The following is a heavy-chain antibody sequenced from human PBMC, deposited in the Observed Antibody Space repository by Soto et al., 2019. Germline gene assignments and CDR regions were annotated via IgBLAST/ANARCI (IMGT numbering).Heavy chain of an antibody. CDR1: GGSISSGGYY. D-gene: IGHD4-17*01. J-gene: IGHJ4*02. CDR2: IYYSGST. V-gene: IGHV4-31*03. Sequence: QVQLQESGPGLVKPSQTLSLTCTVSGGSISSGGYYWSWIRQHPGKGLEWIGYIYYSGSTYYNPSLKSRVTISVDTSKNQLSLKLSSVTAADTAVYYCARGGTTVTTYPSRSHRTYYFDYWGQGTLVTVSS. CDR3: ARGGTTVTTYPSRSHRTYYFDY.